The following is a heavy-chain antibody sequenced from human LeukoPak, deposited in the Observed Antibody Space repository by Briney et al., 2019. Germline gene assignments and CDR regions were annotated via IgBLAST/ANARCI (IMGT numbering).Heavy chain of an antibody. Sequence: GGSLRLSCAASGFTFSSYWVSWVRQAPGKGLEWVANIKQDGSEKYYVDSVKGRFTISRDNAKNSLYLQMNSLRAEDTAVYYCARDDCSSISCYHNWFDPWGQGTLVTVPS. V-gene: IGHV3-7*01. J-gene: IGHJ5*02. CDR3: ARDDCSSISCYHNWFDP. D-gene: IGHD2-2*01. CDR2: IKQDGSEK. CDR1: GFTFSSYW.